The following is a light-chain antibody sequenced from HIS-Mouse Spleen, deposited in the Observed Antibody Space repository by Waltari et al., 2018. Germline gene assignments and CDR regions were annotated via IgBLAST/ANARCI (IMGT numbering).Light chain of an antibody. CDR3: YSTDSSGNHRV. CDR1: ALPTKY. Sequence: YELTQPPSVSVSPGQTASIPCPGHALPTKYAYLYQQKSGQAPALVIYEDSKRPSGIPAGFSGSSSGTMATLTISGAQVEDEADYYCYSTDSSGNHRVFGGGTKLTVL. V-gene: IGLV3-10*01. J-gene: IGLJ2*01. CDR2: EDS.